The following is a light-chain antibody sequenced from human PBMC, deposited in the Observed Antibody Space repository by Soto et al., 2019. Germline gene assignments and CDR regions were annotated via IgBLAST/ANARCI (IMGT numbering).Light chain of an antibody. V-gene: IGKV3-15*01. Sequence: EILMTQSPSTLSVSPGEIVTLSCRASPNVHNHVAWFLQKPGQAPRLLMYDAIIRAPGIPARFSGSWSGTEFTLTINSLQSEDFAVYYCQHYDAWPLTFGGGTKVEIK. J-gene: IGKJ4*01. CDR1: PNVHNH. CDR2: DAI. CDR3: QHYDAWPLT.